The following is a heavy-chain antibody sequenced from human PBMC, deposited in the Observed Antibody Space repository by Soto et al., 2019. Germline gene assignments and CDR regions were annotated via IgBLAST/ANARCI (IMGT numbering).Heavy chain of an antibody. J-gene: IGHJ2*01. Sequence: QVQLQQWGAGPLRPLETLSLTCGVSGGSFSGYYWAWIRQSPGKGLEWIGEINDRGSINYNPSLKSRVSISVDTSKNHYSLNRRSVTAADTAVYYCARESHDILTGPPWVWYFDLWGRCTLVTVSS. CDR1: GGSFSGYY. V-gene: IGHV4-34*01. D-gene: IGHD3-9*01. CDR2: INDRGSI. CDR3: ARESHDILTGPPWVWYFDL.